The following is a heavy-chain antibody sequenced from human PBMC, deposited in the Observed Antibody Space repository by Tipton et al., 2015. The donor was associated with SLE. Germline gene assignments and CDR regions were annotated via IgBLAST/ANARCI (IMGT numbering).Heavy chain of an antibody. CDR2: IVVGSGLT. CDR1: EFTFSTSA. D-gene: IGHD2-8*02. J-gene: IGHJ6*02. V-gene: IGHV1-58*02. Sequence: QSGAEVKKPGTSGKVSCKASEFTFSTSAMHWVRQARGQRLEWIGWIVVGSGLTTYAQKFQERVTISSDMSTTTVFLELSSLGSEDTAMYYCAATVTALSGAVYYGMDVWGHGTTVTVSS. CDR3: AATVTALSGAVYYGMDV.